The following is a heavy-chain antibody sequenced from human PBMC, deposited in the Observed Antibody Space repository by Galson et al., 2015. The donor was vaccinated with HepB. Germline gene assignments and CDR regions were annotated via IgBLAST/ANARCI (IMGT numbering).Heavy chain of an antibody. J-gene: IGHJ2*01. CDR2: INTGSTYI. CDR1: RFTVSNFD. Sequence: SLRLSCAASRFTVSNFDMNWVRQAPGKGLEWVSSINTGSTYISYADSVKGRFTISRDNAKNSLYLQMNSLRAKDTAVYFCARVSRLGYYDAHYFDLWGRGTLVTVSS. CDR3: ARVSRLGYYDAHYFDL. V-gene: IGHV3-21*01. D-gene: IGHD3-16*01.